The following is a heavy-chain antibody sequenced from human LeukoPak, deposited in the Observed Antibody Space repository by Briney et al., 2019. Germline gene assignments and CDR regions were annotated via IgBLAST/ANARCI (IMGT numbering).Heavy chain of an antibody. J-gene: IGHJ4*02. CDR3: ARANDFWSGSPFDY. CDR2: IRYDGSNK. CDR1: GFTFSSYG. V-gene: IGHV3-30*02. D-gene: IGHD3-3*01. Sequence: GGSLRLSCAASGFTFSSYGMHWVRQAPGKGLEWVAFIRYDGSNKYYADSVKGRFTISRDNSKNTLYLQMNSLRAEDTAVYYCARANDFWSGSPFDYWGQGTLVTVSS.